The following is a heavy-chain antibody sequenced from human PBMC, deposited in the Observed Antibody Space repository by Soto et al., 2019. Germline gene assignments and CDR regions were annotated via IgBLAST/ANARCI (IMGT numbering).Heavy chain of an antibody. D-gene: IGHD2-2*02. CDR1: RDTFTSYY. Sequence: GASVKVSCKAPRDTFTSYYINWVRQAPGQGLEWMGVINPHGGSTAYAQKFKGRVTLTRDTSASTVYMEVSSLTSEDTAMYYCASSIVVVPAAIRGGYYYGMDVWGQGTTVTVSS. V-gene: IGHV1-46*01. CDR3: ASSIVVVPAAIRGGYYYGMDV. J-gene: IGHJ6*02. CDR2: INPHGGST.